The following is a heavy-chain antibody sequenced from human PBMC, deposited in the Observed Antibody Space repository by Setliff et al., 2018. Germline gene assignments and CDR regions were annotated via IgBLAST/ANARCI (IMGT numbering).Heavy chain of an antibody. J-gene: IGHJ2*01. CDR3: TGRWYFDL. Sequence: SCAASGFTFDDYAMHWVRQAPGKGLEWVSGISWNSGSIGYADSVKGRSTISRDNAKNTLYLQMDSLRAEDTAVYYCTGRWYFDLWGRGTLVTVSS. CDR2: ISWNSGSI. CDR1: GFTFDDYA. V-gene: IGHV3-9*01.